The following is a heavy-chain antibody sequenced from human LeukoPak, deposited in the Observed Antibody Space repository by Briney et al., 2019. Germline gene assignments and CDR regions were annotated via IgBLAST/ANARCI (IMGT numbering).Heavy chain of an antibody. Sequence: SVQVSCKASGFTFSSSVMQWVRQARGQRLEWIGWIVVGSGNTNYAQKFQERVTITRDMSTSTAYMELSSLRSEDTAVYYCAADIVGATGYYFDYWGQGPLVPVSS. CDR2: IVVGSGNT. CDR3: AADIVGATGYYFDY. CDR1: GFTFSSSV. V-gene: IGHV1-58*02. D-gene: IGHD1-26*01. J-gene: IGHJ4*02.